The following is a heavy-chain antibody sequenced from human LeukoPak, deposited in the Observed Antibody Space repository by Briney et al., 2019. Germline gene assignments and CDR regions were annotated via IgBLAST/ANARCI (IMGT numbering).Heavy chain of an antibody. D-gene: IGHD6-13*01. CDR3: AREDPGIAAAGFDY. CDR2: ISSSSSYI. V-gene: IGHV3-21*01. Sequence: GGSLRLSCAASGFTFSDFWMTWVRQAPGKGLEWVSSISSSSSYIYYADSVKGRFTISRDNAKNSLYLQMNSLRAEDTAVYYCAREDPGIAAAGFDYWGQGTLVTVSS. J-gene: IGHJ4*02. CDR1: GFTFSDFW.